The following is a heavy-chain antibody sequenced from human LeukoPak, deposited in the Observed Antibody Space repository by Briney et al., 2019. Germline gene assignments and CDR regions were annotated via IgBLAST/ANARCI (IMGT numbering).Heavy chain of an antibody. CDR3: ARGGIAVAGTHLIRQDYYGMDV. J-gene: IGHJ6*02. CDR1: GGFISSYY. V-gene: IGHV4-59*01. Sequence: SETLSLTCTVSGGFISSYYWSWIRQPPGKGLEWIGYIYYSGNTDSNPSLKSRVTISVDTSKNQFSLKLSSVTAADTAVYYCARGGIAVAGTHLIRQDYYGMDVWGQGTTVTVSS. D-gene: IGHD6-19*01. CDR2: IYYSGNT.